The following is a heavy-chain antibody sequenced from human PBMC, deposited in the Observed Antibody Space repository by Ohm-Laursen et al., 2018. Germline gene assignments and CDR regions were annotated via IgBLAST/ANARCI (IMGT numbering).Heavy chain of an antibody. CDR2: IYTSGST. CDR1: GGSVSSGSYY. D-gene: IGHD1-1*01. Sequence: PSQTLSLTCIVSGGSVSSGSYYWSWIRQPAGKGLEWIGRIYTSGSTNYNPSLKSRVTMSVDTSKNQFSLKLSSVTAADTAVYYCARDGSGIWGQGTMVTVSS. V-gene: IGHV4-61*02. J-gene: IGHJ3*02. CDR3: ARDGSGI.